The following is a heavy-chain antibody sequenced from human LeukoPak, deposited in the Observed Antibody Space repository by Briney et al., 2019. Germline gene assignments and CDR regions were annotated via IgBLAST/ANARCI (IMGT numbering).Heavy chain of an antibody. V-gene: IGHV3-30*03. CDR3: ASNTGD. CDR2: IPYDGSNR. J-gene: IGHJ4*02. CDR1: GFIFSNFD. Sequence: QSGGSLRLSCAASGFIFSNFDMHWIRQAPGKGLEWVAVIPYDGSNRYYADSVKGRFTISRDNSKSTLYLQVDSLRAEDTAVYYCASNTGDWGQGTLVTVSS. D-gene: IGHD1-14*01.